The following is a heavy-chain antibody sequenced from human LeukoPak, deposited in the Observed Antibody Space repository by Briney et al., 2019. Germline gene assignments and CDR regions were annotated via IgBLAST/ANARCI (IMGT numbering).Heavy chain of an antibody. V-gene: IGHV4-38-2*02. CDR3: ARSYYDILTGYYNYFDY. CDR1: GYSISSGYY. CDR2: IYHSGST. D-gene: IGHD3-9*01. Sequence: SETLSLTCTVSGYSISSGYYWGWIRQPPGKGLEWIGSIYHSGSTYYNPSLKSRVTISVDTSKNQFSLKLSSVTAADTAVYYCARSYYDILTGYYNYFDYWGQGTLATVSS. J-gene: IGHJ4*02.